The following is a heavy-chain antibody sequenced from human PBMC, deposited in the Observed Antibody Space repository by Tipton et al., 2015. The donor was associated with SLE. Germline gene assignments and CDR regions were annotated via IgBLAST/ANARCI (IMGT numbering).Heavy chain of an antibody. CDR2: INHSGST. D-gene: IGHD1-26*01. CDR1: GGSFSGYC. J-gene: IGHJ4*02. V-gene: IGHV4-34*01. Sequence: TLSLTCAVYGGSFSGYCWSWIRQPPGKGLEWIGEINHSGSTNYNPSLKSRVTISVDTSKNQFSLKLSSVTAADTAVYYCARDGELEAPDYWGQGTLVTVSS. CDR3: ARDGELEAPDY.